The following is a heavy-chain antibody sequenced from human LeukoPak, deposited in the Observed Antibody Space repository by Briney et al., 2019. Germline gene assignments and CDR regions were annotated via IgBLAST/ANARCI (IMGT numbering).Heavy chain of an antibody. J-gene: IGHJ4*02. Sequence: ASVKVSCKASGYTFTSYGISWARQAPGQGLEWMGWISAYNGNTNYAQKLQGRVTMTTDTSTSTAYMELRSLRSDDTAVYYCARGELYYYGSGKATDYWGQGTLVTVSS. CDR2: ISAYNGNT. V-gene: IGHV1-18*01. CDR1: GYTFTSYG. CDR3: ARGELYYYGSGKATDY. D-gene: IGHD3-10*01.